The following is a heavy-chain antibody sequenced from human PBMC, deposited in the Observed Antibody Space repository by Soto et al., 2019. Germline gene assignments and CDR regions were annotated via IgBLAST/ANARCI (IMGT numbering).Heavy chain of an antibody. CDR3: ARGHYYDSSTRDV. CDR2: IYYSGST. Sequence: SETLSLTCTVSGGSVSSGSYYWSWIRQPPGKGLEWIGYIYYSGSTNYNPSLKSRVTISVDTSKNQFSLKLSSVTAADTAVYYCARGHYYDSSTRDVWGQGTTVTVSS. D-gene: IGHD3-22*01. J-gene: IGHJ6*02. CDR1: GGSVSSGSYY. V-gene: IGHV4-61*01.